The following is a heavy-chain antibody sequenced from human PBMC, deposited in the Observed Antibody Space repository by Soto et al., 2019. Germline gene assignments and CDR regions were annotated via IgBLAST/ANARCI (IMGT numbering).Heavy chain of an antibody. CDR2: INKDGSES. D-gene: IGHD3-9*01. V-gene: IGHV3-7*01. J-gene: IGHJ4*02. CDR1: GCTFSKYW. Sequence: GGSLRLSCAASGCTFSKYWMSWVRQAPGKGLEWLANINKDGSESSYVDSMKGRFTISRDNAKNSLYLQLNSLRAEDTAVYYCARVGDYDILTGYYYFDYWGQGTLVTVSS. CDR3: ARVGDYDILTGYYYFDY.